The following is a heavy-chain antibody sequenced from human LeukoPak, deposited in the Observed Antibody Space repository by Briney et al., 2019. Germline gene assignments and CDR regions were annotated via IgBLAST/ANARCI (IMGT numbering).Heavy chain of an antibody. J-gene: IGHJ4*02. D-gene: IGHD1-26*01. CDR1: GGTFSSYA. Sequence: ASVKVSCKASGGTFSSYAISWVRQAPGQGLEWMGGIIPIFGTANYAQKFQGRVTITTDESTSTAYMELSSLRSEDTAVYYCAREPLRYSGSYAAFDYWGQGTLVTVSS. V-gene: IGHV1-69*05. CDR3: AREPLRYSGSYAAFDY. CDR2: IIPIFGTA.